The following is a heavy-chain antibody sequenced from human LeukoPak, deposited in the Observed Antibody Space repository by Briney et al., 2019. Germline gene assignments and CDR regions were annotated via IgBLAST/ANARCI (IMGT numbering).Heavy chain of an antibody. CDR2: INPNSGGT. D-gene: IGHD6-13*01. V-gene: IGHV1-2*06. CDR3: ATSRDRIAAAGRDEFDY. CDR1: GYTFTDYY. J-gene: IGHJ4*02. Sequence: GASVKVSCTASGYTFTDYYIHWVRQAPGQGLEWMGRINPNSGGTNYAQKFQGRVTMTRDTSISTAYMELSRLSSDDTAVYYCATSRDRIAAAGRDEFDYWGQGTLVPVSS.